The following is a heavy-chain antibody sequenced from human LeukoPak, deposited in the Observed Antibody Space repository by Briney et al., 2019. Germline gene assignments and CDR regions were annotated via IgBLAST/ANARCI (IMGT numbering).Heavy chain of an antibody. V-gene: IGHV4-61*08. CDR3: ARDGAMAKFDY. D-gene: IGHD5-24*01. J-gene: IGHJ4*02. CDR1: GGSISSSDYY. Sequence: SETLSLTCTVSGGSISSSDYYWSWIRQPPGKGLEWIGYIYYSGSTNYNPSLKSRVTISVDTSKNQFSLKLSSVTAADTAVYYCARDGAMAKFDYWGQGTLVSVSS. CDR2: IYYSGST.